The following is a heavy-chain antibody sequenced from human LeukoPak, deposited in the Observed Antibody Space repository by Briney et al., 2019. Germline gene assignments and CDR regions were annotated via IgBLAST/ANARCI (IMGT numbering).Heavy chain of an antibody. J-gene: IGHJ4*02. V-gene: IGHV1-69*13. CDR1: GGTFSSYA. D-gene: IGHD3-10*01. CDR2: IIPIFGTA. CDR3: ASVGSGSYPFDY. Sequence: SVKVSCKASGGTFSSYAISWVRQAPGQGLEWMGGIIPIFGTANYAQKFQGRVTITADESTRTAYMELNNLRSEDTAVYYCASVGSGSYPFDYWGQGTLVTVSS.